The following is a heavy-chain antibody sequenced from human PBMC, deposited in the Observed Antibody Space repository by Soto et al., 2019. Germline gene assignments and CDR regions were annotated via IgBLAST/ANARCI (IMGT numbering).Heavy chain of an antibody. Sequence: SETLSLTCTVSGGSISSYYWSWIRQPPGKGLEWIGYIYYSGSTNYNPSLKSRVTISVDTSKNQFSLKLSSVTAADTAVYYCARLDVSSGWFDYWGQGTLVTVSS. CDR3: ARLDVSSGWFDY. V-gene: IGHV4-59*08. CDR2: IYYSGST. CDR1: GGSISSYY. J-gene: IGHJ4*02. D-gene: IGHD6-19*01.